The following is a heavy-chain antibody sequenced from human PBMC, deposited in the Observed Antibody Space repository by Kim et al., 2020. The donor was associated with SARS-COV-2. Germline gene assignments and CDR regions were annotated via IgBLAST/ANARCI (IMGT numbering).Heavy chain of an antibody. J-gene: IGHJ4*02. V-gene: IGHV3-49*04. CDR3: TGDSSGYYRHFDY. D-gene: IGHD3-22*01. CDR2: IRSKAYGGTT. CDR1: GFTFGDYA. Sequence: GGSLRLSCTASGFTFGDYAMSWVRQAPGKGLEWVGFIRSKAYGGTTEYAASVKGRFTISRDDSKSIAYLQMNSLKTEDTAVYYCTGDSSGYYRHFDYWGQGTLVTVSS.